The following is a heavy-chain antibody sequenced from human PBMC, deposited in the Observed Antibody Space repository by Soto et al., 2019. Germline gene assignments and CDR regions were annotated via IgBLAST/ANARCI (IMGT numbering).Heavy chain of an antibody. J-gene: IGHJ4*02. CDR1: SGSISSSSYY. CDR2: IYYSGST. CDR3: ARPYYDSSGYYY. D-gene: IGHD3-22*01. V-gene: IGHV4-39*01. Sequence: PSETLSLTCTVSSGSISSSSYYWGWIRQPPGKGLEWIGSIYYSGSTYYNPSLKSRVTISVDTSKNQFSLKLSSVTAADTAVYYCARPYYDSSGYYYWGQGTLVTVSS.